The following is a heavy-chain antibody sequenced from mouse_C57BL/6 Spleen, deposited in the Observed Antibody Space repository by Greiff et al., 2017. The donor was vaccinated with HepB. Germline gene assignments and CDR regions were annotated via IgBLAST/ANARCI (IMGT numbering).Heavy chain of an antibody. Sequence: VQLQQSGPVLVKPGASVKMSCKASGYTFTDYYMNWVKQSHGKSLEWIGVINPYNGGTSYNQKFKGKATLTVDKSSSTAYMELNSLTSEDSAVYYCASGDWAFDYWGQGTTLTVSS. CDR2: INPYNGGT. V-gene: IGHV1-19*01. D-gene: IGHD4-1*01. CDR1: GYTFTDYY. CDR3: ASGDWAFDY. J-gene: IGHJ2*01.